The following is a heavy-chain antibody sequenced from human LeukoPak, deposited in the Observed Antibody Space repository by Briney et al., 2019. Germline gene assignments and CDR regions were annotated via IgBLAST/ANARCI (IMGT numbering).Heavy chain of an antibody. CDR2: ICNDGSIT. Sequence: PGMSLRLSCAASGFTFSSYVMHGVRQAPAKGLDGVAWICNDGSITFYGPSVKGRFTISRDNSKNTLYLKMNSLRAEDTAVYYCARHLSRRLIDYGIDVWGQGTTVTVSS. D-gene: IGHD3-22*01. V-gene: IGHV3-33*08. CDR1: GFTFSSYV. J-gene: IGHJ6*02. CDR3: ARHLSRRLIDYGIDV.